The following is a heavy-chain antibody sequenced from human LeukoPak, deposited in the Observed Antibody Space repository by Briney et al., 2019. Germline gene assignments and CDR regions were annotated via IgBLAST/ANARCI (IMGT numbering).Heavy chain of an antibody. CDR2: KYYSGST. V-gene: IGHV4-39*07. CDR3: ARGFPPRIAAAGKEVDY. Sequence: SETLSLTCAVSGGSMTTRNYYWGWIRQPPGKGLEWIGHKYYSGSTYYNPSLKSRVSISVDTTIYQFSLNLSSVTAADTAVYYCARGFPPRIAAAGKEVDYWGQGTLVTVSS. CDR1: GGSMTTRNYY. J-gene: IGHJ4*02. D-gene: IGHD6-13*01.